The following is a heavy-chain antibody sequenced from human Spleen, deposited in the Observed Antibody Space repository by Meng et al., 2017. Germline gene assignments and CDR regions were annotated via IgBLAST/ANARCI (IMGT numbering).Heavy chain of an antibody. D-gene: IGHD4-23*01. V-gene: IGHV3-23*01. Sequence: GESLKISCTASGFTFSTYAMNWVRRAPGKGLEWVSTITAGDVGTYYADSVKGRFAISRDNSKNTLYLQMNSLRAEDTAVYYCARARGGNSYYFDYWGKGTLVTVSS. J-gene: IGHJ4*02. CDR3: ARARGGNSYYFDY. CDR1: GFTFSTYA. CDR2: ITAGDVGT.